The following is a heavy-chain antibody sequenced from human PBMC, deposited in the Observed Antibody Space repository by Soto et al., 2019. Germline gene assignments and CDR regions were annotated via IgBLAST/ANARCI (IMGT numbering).Heavy chain of an antibody. V-gene: IGHV1-3*01. J-gene: IGHJ6*02. D-gene: IGHD2-15*01. CDR2: INAGNGNT. CDR3: AKEEVVAGLYYYGMDV. CDR1: GYTFTIYA. Sequence: RASMKVSCKASGYTFTIYAMHWLRQAPGQRLEWMGWINAGNGNTKYSQKFQGRVTITRDTSASTAYMELSSLRSEDTAVDYCAKEEVVAGLYYYGMDVWGQGTTFTVSS.